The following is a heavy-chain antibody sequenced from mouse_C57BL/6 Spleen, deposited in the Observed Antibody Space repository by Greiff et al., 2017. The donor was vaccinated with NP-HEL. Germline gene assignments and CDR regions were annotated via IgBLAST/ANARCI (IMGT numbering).Heavy chain of an antibody. CDR3: ARYRTTVVPLFDY. D-gene: IGHD1-1*01. Sequence: QVQLQQPGAELVKPGASVKMSCKASGYTFTSYWITWVKQRPGQGLEWIGDIYPGSGSTNYNEKFKSKATLTVDTSSSTAYMQLSSLTSEDSAVYYCARYRTTVVPLFDYWGQGTTLTVSS. V-gene: IGHV1-55*01. CDR2: IYPGSGST. CDR1: GYTFTSYW. J-gene: IGHJ2*01.